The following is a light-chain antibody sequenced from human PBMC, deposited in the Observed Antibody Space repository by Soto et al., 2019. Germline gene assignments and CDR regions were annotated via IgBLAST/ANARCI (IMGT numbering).Light chain of an antibody. J-gene: IGLJ1*01. Sequence: QSVLTQPPSASGSPGQSVTISCTGTSSDVGGYSYVSWYQQLPGYAPKLMIYEVTKRPSGVPDRFSGSKSGNTASLTVSGLQAEDEADYYCSSYAGSNNYVFGTGTKVTVL. V-gene: IGLV2-8*01. CDR2: EVT. CDR3: SSYAGSNNYV. CDR1: SSDVGGYSY.